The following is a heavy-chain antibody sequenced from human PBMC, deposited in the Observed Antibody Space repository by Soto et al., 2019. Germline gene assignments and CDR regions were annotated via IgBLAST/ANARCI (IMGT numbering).Heavy chain of an antibody. D-gene: IGHD3-22*01. V-gene: IGHV3-23*01. J-gene: IGHJ3*01. CDR2: ISGSGSTT. CDR3: PKDRLMLTMVVFGAFDF. Sequence: VQLLESGGGLVQPGGSLRLSCAASGFSFNNHAMTWVRQAPGKGLEWVSGISGSGSTTHYADSVKGRFTISRDNSKDTLYLQKNSLRPEDTAVYYCPKDRLMLTMVVFGAFDFWGLGTMVTVSS. CDR1: GFSFNNHA.